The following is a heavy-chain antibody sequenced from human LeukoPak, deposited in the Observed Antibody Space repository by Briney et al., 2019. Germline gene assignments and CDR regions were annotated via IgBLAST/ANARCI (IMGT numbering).Heavy chain of an antibody. CDR1: GFTFSSYA. J-gene: IGHJ4*02. D-gene: IGHD6-19*01. CDR2: ISGSGGST. Sequence: GGSLRLSCAASGFTFSSYAMSWVRQAPGKGPEWVSAISGSGGSTYYADSVKGRFTISRDNSKNTLYLQMNSLRAEDTAVYYCAKDWAVAGTPPSYWGQGTLVTVSS. V-gene: IGHV3-23*01. CDR3: AKDWAVAGTPPSY.